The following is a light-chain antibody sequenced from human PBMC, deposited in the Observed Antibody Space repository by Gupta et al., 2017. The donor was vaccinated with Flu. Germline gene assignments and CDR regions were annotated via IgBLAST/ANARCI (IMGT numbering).Light chain of an antibody. CDR1: QAISNW. J-gene: IGKJ4*01. V-gene: IGKV1-12*01. Sequence: PSSLSATVGDRVTITCRASQAISNWLAWYQQKPGKAPELLLYDASSLESGVPSRFSGSGSGTDFTLTISSLQPDDFATYYCQQYNSFPNTFGRGTKLEI. CDR2: DAS. CDR3: QQYNSFPNT.